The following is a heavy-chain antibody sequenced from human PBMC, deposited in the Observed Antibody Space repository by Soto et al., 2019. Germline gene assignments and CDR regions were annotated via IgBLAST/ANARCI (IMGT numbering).Heavy chain of an antibody. V-gene: IGHV4-30-4*01. D-gene: IGHD6-13*01. CDR2: IYYSGST. CDR1: GGSISSGDYY. J-gene: IGHJ4*02. Sequence: PSETLSLTCTVSGGSISSGDYYWSWIRQPPGKGLEWIGYIYYSGSTYYNPSLKSRVTISVDTSKNQFSLKLSSVTAADTAVYYCARAEAAAFQYYFDYWGQGTLVTSPQ. CDR3: ARAEAAAFQYYFDY.